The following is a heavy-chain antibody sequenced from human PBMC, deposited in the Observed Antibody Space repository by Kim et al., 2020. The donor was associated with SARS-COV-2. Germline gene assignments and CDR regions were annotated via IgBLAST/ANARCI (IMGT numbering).Heavy chain of an antibody. J-gene: IGHJ4*02. V-gene: IGHV4-4*02. CDR3: ARGVRMVRGVIRIGNYFDY. Sequence: SETLSLTCAVSGGSISSSNWWSWVRQPPGKGLEWIGEIYHSGSTNYNPSLKSRVTISVDKSKNQFSLKLSSVTAADTAVYYCARGVRMVRGVIRIGNYFDYWGQGTLVTVSS. CDR1: GGSISSSNW. CDR2: IYHSGST. D-gene: IGHD3-10*01.